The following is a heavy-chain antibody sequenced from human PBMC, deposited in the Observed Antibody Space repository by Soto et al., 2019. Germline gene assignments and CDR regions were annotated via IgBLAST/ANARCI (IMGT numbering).Heavy chain of an antibody. D-gene: IGHD6-19*01. Sequence: SETLSLTCTVSGGSISSYYGSWIRQPPGKGLEWIGYIYYSGSTNYNPSLKSRVTISVDTSKNQFSLKLSSVTAADTAVYYCARRIAVHPYYFDYWGQGTLVTVSS. V-gene: IGHV4-59*08. J-gene: IGHJ4*02. CDR1: GGSISSYY. CDR3: ARRIAVHPYYFDY. CDR2: IYYSGST.